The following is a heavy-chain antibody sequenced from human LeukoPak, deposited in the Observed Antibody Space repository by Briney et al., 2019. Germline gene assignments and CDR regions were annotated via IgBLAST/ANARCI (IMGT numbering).Heavy chain of an antibody. CDR1: GYTLSNYA. CDR2: ISAYNANT. V-gene: IGHV1-18*01. J-gene: IGHJ4*02. Sequence: ASVKVSCKASGYTLSNYALSWMRQAPGQGLEWMGWISAYNANTNYAQKLQGRVTMTTDTSTNTAYMELRSLRYDDTAVYYCASGPPSFGESPHFDYWGQGTLVTVSS. D-gene: IGHD3-10*01. CDR3: ASGPPSFGESPHFDY.